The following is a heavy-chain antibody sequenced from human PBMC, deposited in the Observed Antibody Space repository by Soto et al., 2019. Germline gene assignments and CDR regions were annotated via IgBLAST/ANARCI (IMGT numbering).Heavy chain of an antibody. J-gene: IGHJ4*02. Sequence: GGSLRLSCAASGFTFSSYGMHWVRQAPGKGLEWVAVIWYDGSNKYYADSVKGRFTISRDNSKNTLYLQMNSLRAEDTAVYFCAREHYYYDSSGYRFLDYWGQGTLVTVSS. CDR3: AREHYYYDSSGYRFLDY. V-gene: IGHV3-33*01. CDR1: GFTFSSYG. D-gene: IGHD3-22*01. CDR2: IWYDGSNK.